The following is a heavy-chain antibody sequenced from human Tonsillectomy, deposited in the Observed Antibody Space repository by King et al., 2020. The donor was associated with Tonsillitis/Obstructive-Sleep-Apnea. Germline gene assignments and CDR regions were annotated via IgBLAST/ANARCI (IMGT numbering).Heavy chain of an antibody. V-gene: IGHV3-30*04. Sequence: VQLVESGGGVVQPGRSLRLSCAASGFTFSTSAMHWVRQAPGRGLEWVAAMSYDATNTWYADSVKGRFTISRDNSKNSLYLQMNSLRSEDTAVYYCASDRRGRVYSTLVIYNGMDVWGQGTTVTVSS. CDR3: ASDRRGRVYSTLVIYNGMDV. CDR2: MSYDATNT. CDR1: GFTFSTSA. J-gene: IGHJ6*02. D-gene: IGHD4-23*01.